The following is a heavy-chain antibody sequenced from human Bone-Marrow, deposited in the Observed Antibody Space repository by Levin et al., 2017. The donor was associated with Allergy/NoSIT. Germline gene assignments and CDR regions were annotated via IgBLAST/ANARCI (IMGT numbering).Heavy chain of an antibody. Sequence: SQTLSLTCTVSGGSISGSANYWSWIRQHPGKGLEWIGHIYYSGPTYYNPSLKSRVTVSVDTSKNQFSLMLSSVTAADTAVYYCARQPTAAGMRTWFDPWGQGTLVTVSS. CDR1: GGSISGSANY. D-gene: IGHD6-13*01. J-gene: IGHJ5*02. CDR2: IYYSGPT. CDR3: ARQPTAAGMRTWFDP. V-gene: IGHV4-31*03.